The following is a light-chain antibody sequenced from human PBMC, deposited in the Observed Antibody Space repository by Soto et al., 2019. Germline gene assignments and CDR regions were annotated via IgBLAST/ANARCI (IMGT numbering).Light chain of an antibody. CDR2: DAS. CDR3: QQYDNLRPWT. V-gene: IGKV1-33*01. J-gene: IGKJ1*01. CDR1: QDISKY. Sequence: DGPMTQSPSSLSASVGDRVTITCQASQDISKYLNWYQQKPGKAPKLLIYDASNLEAGVPSRFRGSGPGTAFTFTISSRRREDSATDHCQQYDNLRPWTFGHRTKVEMK.